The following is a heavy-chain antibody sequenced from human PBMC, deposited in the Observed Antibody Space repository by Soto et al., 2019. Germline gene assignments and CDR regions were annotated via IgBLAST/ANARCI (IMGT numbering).Heavy chain of an antibody. V-gene: IGHV4-30-2*01. CDR2: IYYTGST. D-gene: IGHD3-10*01. CDR1: GGSMSRGGQS. Sequence: QVVLQESGPGLVKPSQTLSLTCAVSGGSMSRGGQSWSWIRQPPGKGLEWLGFIYYTGSTYYNPSLKSRVTLSVDRSKTQFSLHLTSVTAAATAMYLCARAPPGPSPRWDVWGQGTTVTVSS. CDR3: ARAPPGPSPRWDV. J-gene: IGHJ6*02.